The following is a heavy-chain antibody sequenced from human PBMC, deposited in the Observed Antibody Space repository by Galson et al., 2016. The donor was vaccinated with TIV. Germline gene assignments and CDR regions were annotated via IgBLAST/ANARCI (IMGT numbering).Heavy chain of an antibody. CDR2: ISDNGDT. J-gene: IGHJ6*02. Sequence: SLRLSCAASGFAVSDNYFNWVRQAPGKGLEWVSLISDNGDTNYADFVKGRFTVSRDNSKNTVYLQMNSLRAEDTALYYCARERRYCGNECYLKYYFGMDVWGQGTTVTVS. V-gene: IGHV3-66*03. D-gene: IGHD2-21*01. CDR1: GFAVSDNY. CDR3: ARERRYCGNECYLKYYFGMDV.